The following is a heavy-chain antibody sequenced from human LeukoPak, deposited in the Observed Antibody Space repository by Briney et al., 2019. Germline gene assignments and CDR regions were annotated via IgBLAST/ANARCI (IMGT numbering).Heavy chain of an antibody. D-gene: IGHD3-22*01. CDR3: ARDVGSYYYDSSGYQLLFDY. Sequence: GGSLRLSCAASGFTFSSYWMSWVRQAPGKGLEWVANIKQDGSEKYYADSVKGRFTISRDNAKNSLYLQMNSLRAEDTAVYYCARDVGSYYYDSSGYQLLFDYWGQGTLVTVSS. V-gene: IGHV3-7*01. CDR2: IKQDGSEK. J-gene: IGHJ4*02. CDR1: GFTFSSYW.